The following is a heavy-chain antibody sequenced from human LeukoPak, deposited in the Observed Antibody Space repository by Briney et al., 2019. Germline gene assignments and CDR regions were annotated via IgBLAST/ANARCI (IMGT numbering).Heavy chain of an antibody. CDR3: ARDGVAAGGFDY. J-gene: IGHJ4*02. CDR1: GFTFSSYE. Sequence: PGGSVRLSCAASGFTFSSYEMNWLGQAPGKELEGVSYLSSSGSNIYYEDSVQGRFTISRDNAKNSLYLQSNSLRAEDTAVYYCARDGVAAGGFDYWGQGTMVTVSS. D-gene: IGHD6-13*01. CDR2: LSSSGSNI. V-gene: IGHV3-48*03.